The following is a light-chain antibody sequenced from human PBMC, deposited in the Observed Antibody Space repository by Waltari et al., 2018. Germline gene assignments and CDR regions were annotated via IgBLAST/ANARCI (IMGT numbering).Light chain of an antibody. V-gene: IGLV2-8*01. CDR2: EVN. CDR3: SSYAGSNTLV. Sequence: QSALTQPPSASGSPGQSVTISCSGTNSDIGTYNYVSWFQQHPGRAPKLLIYEVNKRPSGVPDRFSGSKSDNRASLTVSGLQADDEAVYHCSSYAGSNTLVFGGGTK. J-gene: IGLJ2*01. CDR1: NSDIGTYNY.